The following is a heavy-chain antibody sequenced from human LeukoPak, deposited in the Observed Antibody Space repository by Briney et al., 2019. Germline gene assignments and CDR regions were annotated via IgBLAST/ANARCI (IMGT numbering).Heavy chain of an antibody. V-gene: IGHV3-21*01. Sequence: GGSLRLSCAASGFTFSSYSMNWVRQAPGRGLEWVSSTSSSSSYIYYADSVKGRFTISRDNAKNSLYLQMNSLRAEDTAVYYCARFTVRGVIPFDYWGQGTLVTASS. CDR1: GFTFSSYS. CDR2: TSSSSSYI. J-gene: IGHJ4*02. D-gene: IGHD3-10*01. CDR3: ARFTVRGVIPFDY.